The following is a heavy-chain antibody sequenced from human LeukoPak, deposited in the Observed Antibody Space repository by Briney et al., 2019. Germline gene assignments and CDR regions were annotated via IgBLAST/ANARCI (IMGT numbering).Heavy chain of an antibody. CDR3: ARGPWELPLDY. CDR2: INSDGSST. V-gene: IGHV3-74*01. D-gene: IGHD1-26*01. J-gene: IGHJ4*02. Sequence: GESLLLSCAASGFTFSSYWVHWVRQAPGKGLVWVSRINSDGSSTSYADSVQGRFTISRDNAKNTLYLQMNSLRAEDPAVYYCARGPWELPLDYWGQGTLVTVAS. CDR1: GFTFSSYW.